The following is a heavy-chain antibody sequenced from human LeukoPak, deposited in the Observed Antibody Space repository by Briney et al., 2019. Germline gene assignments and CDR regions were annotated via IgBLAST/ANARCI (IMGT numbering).Heavy chain of an antibody. CDR2: ISSSSSTI. CDR1: GFTFSSYS. CDR3: ARAPGYCSGGNCYSYVDY. J-gene: IGHJ4*02. Sequence: GGSLRLSCAASGFTFSSYSMNWVRQAPGKGLEWVSYISSSSSTIYYADSVKGRFTFSRDNAKNSLYLQMSSLRAEDTAVYYCARAPGYCSGGNCYSYVDYWGQGTLVTVSS. D-gene: IGHD2-15*01. V-gene: IGHV3-48*04.